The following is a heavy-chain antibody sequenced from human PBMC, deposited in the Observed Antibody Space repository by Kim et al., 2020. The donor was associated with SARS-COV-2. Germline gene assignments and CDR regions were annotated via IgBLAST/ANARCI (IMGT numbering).Heavy chain of an antibody. J-gene: IGHJ4*02. D-gene: IGHD5-12*01. CDR2: VTGSSSTT. Sequence: GGSLRLSCVTSGFTFSSHAMSWFRQASGKGLEWVSAVTGSSSTTYYSDSVKGRFTISRDNSKNTLSMQMTSLTTEDTAVYYCAKVGSGAYVGRDYFEYWGQGIPVTVSS. CDR1: GFTFSSHA. CDR3: AKVGSGAYVGRDYFEY. V-gene: IGHV3-23*01.